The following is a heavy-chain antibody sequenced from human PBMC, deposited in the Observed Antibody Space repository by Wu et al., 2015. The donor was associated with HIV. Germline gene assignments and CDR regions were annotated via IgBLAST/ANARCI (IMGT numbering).Heavy chain of an antibody. CDR2: ISAYNGNT. CDR3: ARLTSLYSSSSRHFDY. Sequence: QVQLVQSGAEVKKPGASVKVSCQASGYTFTSYGISWVRQAPGQGLEWMGWISAYNGNTNYAQKLQGRVTMTTDTSTITAYMELRSLRSDDTAVYYCARLTSLYSSSSRHFDYWGQGPWSPSPQ. CDR1: GYTFTSYG. V-gene: IGHV1-18*01. J-gene: IGHJ4*02. D-gene: IGHD6-6*01.